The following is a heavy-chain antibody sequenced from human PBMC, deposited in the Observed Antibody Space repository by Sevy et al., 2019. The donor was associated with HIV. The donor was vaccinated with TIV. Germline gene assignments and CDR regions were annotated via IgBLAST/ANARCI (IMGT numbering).Heavy chain of an antibody. CDR1: GYTFTSYD. D-gene: IGHD6-13*01. CDR3: ASVYSSRWDDAFDI. J-gene: IGHJ3*02. V-gene: IGHV1-8*01. Sequence: ASVKVSCKASGYTFTSYDFNWVRQATGQGLEWMGWINPNSGNTGYAQKFQGRVTMTRNTSISTAYMELSSLRSGDTAVYYCASVYSSRWDDAFDIWGQGTMVTVSS. CDR2: INPNSGNT.